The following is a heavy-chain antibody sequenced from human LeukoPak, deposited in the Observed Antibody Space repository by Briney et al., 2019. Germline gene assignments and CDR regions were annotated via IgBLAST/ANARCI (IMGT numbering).Heavy chain of an antibody. CDR2: IYYSGST. D-gene: IGHD2-2*02. Sequence: SETLSLTCTVSGGSISSYYWSWIRQPPGKGLEWIGYIYYSGSTNYNPSLKSRVTISVDTSKNQFSLKLSSVAAADTAVYYCASGQGISAYNYWGQGTLVTVSS. J-gene: IGHJ4*02. CDR3: ASGQGISAYNY. CDR1: GGSISSYY. V-gene: IGHV4-59*01.